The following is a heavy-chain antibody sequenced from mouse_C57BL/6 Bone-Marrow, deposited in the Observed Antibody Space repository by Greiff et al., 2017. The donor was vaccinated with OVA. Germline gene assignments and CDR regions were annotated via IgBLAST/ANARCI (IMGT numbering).Heavy chain of an antibody. J-gene: IGHJ2*01. V-gene: IGHV1-64*01. CDR3: ARRGYYYGSSQL. Sequence: VQLQQPGAELVKPGASVKLSCKASGYTFTSYWMHWVKQRPGQGLEWIGMIHPNSGSTNYHEKFKSKATLTVDKSSSTAYMQLSSLTSEDSAVYYCARRGYYYGSSQLWGQGTTLTVSS. D-gene: IGHD1-1*01. CDR2: IHPNSGST. CDR1: GYTFTSYW.